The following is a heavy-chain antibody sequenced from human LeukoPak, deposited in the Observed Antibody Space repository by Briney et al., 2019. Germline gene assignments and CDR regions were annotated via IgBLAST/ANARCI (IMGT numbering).Heavy chain of an antibody. J-gene: IGHJ4*02. Sequence: SETLSLTCAVYGGSFRGYYWSWLRQPPGKGLEWFGEINHSGSTHYNPSLKSRGTISVYTSKNQFSLKLSSVTAADTAVYYCARGLAYCSSTGCRQGWGQGTLVTVSS. D-gene: IGHD2-2*01. CDR3: ARGLAYCSSTGCRQG. CDR1: GGSFRGYY. CDR2: INHSGST. V-gene: IGHV4-34*01.